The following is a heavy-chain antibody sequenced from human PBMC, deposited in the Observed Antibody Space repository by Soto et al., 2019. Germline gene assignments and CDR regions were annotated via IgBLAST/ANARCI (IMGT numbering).Heavy chain of an antibody. CDR2: IRSSSTYT. J-gene: IGHJ4*02. Sequence: GGSLRLSCAASGFTFSSYTMNWVRQAPGKGLEWVSSIRSSSTYTFYADSVKGRFTVSRDNANNSLSLQMNSLRAEDTAVYYCAGAFNFPWSSWGKGTLVTVSS. V-gene: IGHV3-21*01. CDR1: GFTFSSYT. CDR3: AGAFNFPWSS. D-gene: IGHD3-9*01.